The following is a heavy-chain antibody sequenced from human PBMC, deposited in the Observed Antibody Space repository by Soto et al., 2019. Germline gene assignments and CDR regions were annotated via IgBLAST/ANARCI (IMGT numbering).Heavy chain of an antibody. J-gene: IGHJ4*02. Sequence: QVHLVQSGAEVKKPGASVKVSCKGSGYAFTTYGITGVRQDPGQGLEWMGWISAHNGNTNYAQKLQGRVTVTRDTSTSTAYMELRSLRSDDTAVYYCARGRYGDYWGQGALVTVSS. CDR2: ISAHNGNT. V-gene: IGHV1-18*01. D-gene: IGHD1-1*01. CDR3: ARGRYGDY. CDR1: GYAFTTYG.